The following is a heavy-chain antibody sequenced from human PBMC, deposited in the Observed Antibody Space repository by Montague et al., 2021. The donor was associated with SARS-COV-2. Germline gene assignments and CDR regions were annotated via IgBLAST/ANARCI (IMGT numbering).Heavy chain of an antibody. D-gene: IGHD2-21*01. CDR2: IYYSGSS. V-gene: IGHV4-31*03. CDR1: GGSISSSSYY. CDR3: ARARTSWLVVVNEFDY. Sequence: TLSLTCTVSGGSISSSSYYWSWIRQHPGKGLEWIGYIYYSGSSYYNPSLKSRVTISVDTSKNQFSLRLSSVTAADTAVYYCARARTSWLVVVNEFDYWGQGTLVTVSS. J-gene: IGHJ4*02.